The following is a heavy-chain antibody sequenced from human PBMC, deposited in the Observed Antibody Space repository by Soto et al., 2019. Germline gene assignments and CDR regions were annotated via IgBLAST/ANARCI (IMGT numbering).Heavy chain of an antibody. Sequence: PSETLSLTCTVSGGSISSGDYYWSWIRQPPGKGLEWIGYIYYSGSTYYNPSLKSRVTISVDTSKNQFSLKLSSVTAADTAVYYCASDGMTTVTADYWGQGTLVTVSS. V-gene: IGHV4-30-4*01. CDR2: IYYSGST. J-gene: IGHJ4*02. D-gene: IGHD4-4*01. CDR3: ASDGMTTVTADY. CDR1: GGSISSGDYY.